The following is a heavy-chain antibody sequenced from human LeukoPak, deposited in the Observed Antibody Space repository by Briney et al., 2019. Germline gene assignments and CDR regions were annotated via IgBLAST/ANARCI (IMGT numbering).Heavy chain of an antibody. CDR2: INHNGNVN. CDR3: ARRLGDS. J-gene: IGHJ4*02. Sequence: GSLRLSCAASGFTFSSYWMNWARQAPGKGLEWVASINHNGNVNYYVDSVKGRFTISRDNAKNSLYLQMNSLRAEDTAVYYCARRLGDSWGQGTLVTVSS. CDR1: GFTFSSYW. D-gene: IGHD3-16*01. V-gene: IGHV3-7*01.